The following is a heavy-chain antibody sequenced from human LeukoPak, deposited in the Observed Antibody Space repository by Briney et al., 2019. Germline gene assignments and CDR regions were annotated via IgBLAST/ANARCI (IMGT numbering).Heavy chain of an antibody. V-gene: IGHV1-2*06. CDR1: GYTFTGYY. CDR3: ASQTYYYGSGSYSY. J-gene: IGHJ4*02. CDR2: INPNSGGT. Sequence: GASVKVSCKASGYTFTGYYMHWLRQAPGQGLEWMGRINPNSGGTNYAQKFQGRVTMTRDTSISTAYMELSRLRSDDTAVYYCASQTYYYGSGSYSYWGQGTLVTVSS. D-gene: IGHD3-10*01.